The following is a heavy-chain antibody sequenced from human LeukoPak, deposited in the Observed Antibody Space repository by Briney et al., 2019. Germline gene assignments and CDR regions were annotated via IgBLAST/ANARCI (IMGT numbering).Heavy chain of an antibody. CDR2: LYYSGST. J-gene: IGHJ5*02. V-gene: IGHV4-59*01. CDR3: ASGRYYGSGSQYNWFDP. Sequence: SETLSLTCTVSGGSISGYYWSWIRQPPGKGLEWIGYLYYSGSTNYNPSLKSRVTISVDTSMNQFSLKLSSVTAADTAVYYCASGRYYGSGSQYNWFDPWGQGTLVTVSS. CDR1: GGSISGYY. D-gene: IGHD3-10*01.